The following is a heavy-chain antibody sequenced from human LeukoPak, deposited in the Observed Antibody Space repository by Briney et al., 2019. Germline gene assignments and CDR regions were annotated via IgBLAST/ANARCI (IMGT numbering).Heavy chain of an antibody. V-gene: IGHV4-59*01. Sequence: PSETLSLTCTVSSGSISSDYWSWIRQPPGKGLEWIGYIYYSGSTNYNPSLKSRVTISVDTSKNQFSLKLSSVTAADTAVYNCARVGRDWYFDLWGRGTLVIVSS. J-gene: IGHJ2*01. D-gene: IGHD1-1*01. CDR3: ARVGRDWYFDL. CDR1: SGSISSDY. CDR2: IYYSGST.